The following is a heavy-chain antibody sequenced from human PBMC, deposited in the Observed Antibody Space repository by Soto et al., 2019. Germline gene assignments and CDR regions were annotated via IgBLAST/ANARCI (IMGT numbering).Heavy chain of an antibody. D-gene: IGHD3-3*01. CDR2: ISSTSNYI. CDR3: AKPRSSLEWPPFDP. V-gene: IGHV3-21*01. CDR1: GFTFTGNS. Sequence: PGGSLRLSCAGSGFTFTGNSMNWVRQAPGKGLEWVSSISSTSNYIYYADSVKGRFTISRDNSKNTLYLQMNSLREDDTAVYYCAKPRSSLEWPPFDPWGLGTLVTVSS. J-gene: IGHJ5*02.